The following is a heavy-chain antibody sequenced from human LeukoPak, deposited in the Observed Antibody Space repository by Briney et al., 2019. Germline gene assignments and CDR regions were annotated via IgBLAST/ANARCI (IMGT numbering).Heavy chain of an antibody. V-gene: IGHV3-66*01. CDR3: ARVGSTSSRRAEYFQH. Sequence: GGSLRLSCAVSGFTVSTNYMSWVRQAPGKGLEWVSIIHRDGSTYYADSVKGRFTISRDNSKNTLYIQMNSLRAEDTAVYYCARVGSTSSRRAEYFQHWGQGTLVTVSS. D-gene: IGHD2-2*01. CDR2: IHRDGST. CDR1: GFTVSTNY. J-gene: IGHJ1*01.